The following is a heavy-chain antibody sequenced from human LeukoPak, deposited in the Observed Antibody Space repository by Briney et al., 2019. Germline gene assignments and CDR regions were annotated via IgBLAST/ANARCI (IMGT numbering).Heavy chain of an antibody. CDR1: EFTFTSYA. J-gene: IGHJ4*02. CDR3: ATGRGDN. CDR2: IHSDGTT. D-gene: IGHD3-16*01. V-gene: IGHV3-53*01. Sequence: GGSLRLSCAASEFTFTSYAMSWVGQAPGKGLECVSLIHSDGTTFYADSVKGRFTISRDDSKNTLYLQMNSLRDDDTAVYYCATGRGDNWGQGTLVTVSS.